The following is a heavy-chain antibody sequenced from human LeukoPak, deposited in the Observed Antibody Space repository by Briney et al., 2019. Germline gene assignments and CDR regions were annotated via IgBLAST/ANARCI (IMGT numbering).Heavy chain of an antibody. D-gene: IGHD6-13*01. Sequence: PSETLSLTCTVSGGSISSSSYYWGLIRQPPGRGLEWIASIYYGGTTYYNPSLKSRVTISQDTSKNQFSLRLSSVTAADTAVYYCATYIAAAGTQDCWGQGTLVTVSS. V-gene: IGHV4-39*07. J-gene: IGHJ4*02. CDR2: IYYGGTT. CDR3: ATYIAAAGTQDC. CDR1: GGSISSSSYY.